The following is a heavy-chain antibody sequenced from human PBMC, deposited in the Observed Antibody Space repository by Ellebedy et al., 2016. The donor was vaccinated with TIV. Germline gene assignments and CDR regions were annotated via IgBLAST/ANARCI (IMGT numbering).Heavy chain of an antibody. CDR3: ARETGHYSYYNGMDV. V-gene: IGHV4-31*03. J-gene: IGHJ6*02. Sequence: MPSETLSLTCTVSGGSISSCGYYWSWIRQHPGKGLEWIGYIYYSGSTYYNPSLKSRVTISVDTSKNQFSLKLSSVTAAETDVYYCARETGHYSYYNGMDVWGQGTTVTVSS. CDR2: IYYSGST. D-gene: IGHD1-14*01. CDR1: GGSISSCGYY.